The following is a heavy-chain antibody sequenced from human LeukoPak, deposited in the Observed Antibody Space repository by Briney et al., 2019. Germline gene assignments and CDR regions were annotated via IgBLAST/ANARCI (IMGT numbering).Heavy chain of an antibody. Sequence: GGSLRLSCAASGFTFSYAWMTWVRPGPGKGLEWVGHITVRSDGGTTDYAAPVKGGFTISRDDSKNTLYLQMDSLQTEDTAVYYCAALVGFSLYYWGQGTLVTVSS. CDR2: ITVRSDGGTT. J-gene: IGHJ4*02. V-gene: IGHV3-15*01. CDR3: AALVGFSLYY. D-gene: IGHD1-26*01. CDR1: GFTFSYAW.